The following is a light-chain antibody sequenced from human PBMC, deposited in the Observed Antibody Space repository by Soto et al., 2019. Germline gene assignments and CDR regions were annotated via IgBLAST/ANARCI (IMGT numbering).Light chain of an antibody. Sequence: IQLTQSPSSLSASVGDRVTITCRASQGISSYLAWYQQKPGKAPKLLIYAASTLQSGVTSRFSGSGSVTDFTLTISSLQPEDFATYYCQQLNSYPIFTFGPGTKVDIK. CDR3: QQLNSYPIFT. CDR1: QGISSY. V-gene: IGKV1-9*01. CDR2: AAS. J-gene: IGKJ3*01.